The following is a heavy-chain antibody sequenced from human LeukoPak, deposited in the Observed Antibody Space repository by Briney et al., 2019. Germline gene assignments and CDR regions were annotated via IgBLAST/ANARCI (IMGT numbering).Heavy chain of an antibody. J-gene: IGHJ6*02. D-gene: IGHD5-24*01. CDR3: ARARKRWLQRHYYYYGMDV. Sequence: ASVKVSCKASGYTFTGYYMHWVRQAPGQGLEWMGWINPNSGGTNYAQKFQGRVTMTRDTSISTAYMELSRLRSDDTAVHYCARARKRWLQRHYYYYGMDVWGQGTTVTVSS. CDR2: INPNSGGT. CDR1: GYTFTGYY. V-gene: IGHV1-2*02.